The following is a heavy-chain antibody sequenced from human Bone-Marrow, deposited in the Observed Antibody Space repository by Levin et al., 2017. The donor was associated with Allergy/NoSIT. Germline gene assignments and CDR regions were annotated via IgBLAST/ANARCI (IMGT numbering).Heavy chain of an antibody. CDR1: GFTFGDYA. D-gene: IGHD4-17*01. J-gene: IGHJ4*02. V-gene: IGHV3-49*04. CDR3: TRARLTTVTPFDY. Sequence: GGSLRLSCTASGFTFGDYAMSWVRQAPGKGLEWVGFIRSKAYGGTTEYAASVKGRFTISRDDSKNIAYLQMNSLKTEDTAEYYCTRARLTTVTPFDYWGQGTLVTVSS. CDR2: IRSKAYGGTT.